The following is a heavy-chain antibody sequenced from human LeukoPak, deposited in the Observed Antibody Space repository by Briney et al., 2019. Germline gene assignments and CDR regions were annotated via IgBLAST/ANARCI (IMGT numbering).Heavy chain of an antibody. Sequence: PSQTLSLTCTVSGGSISSGDYYWSWIRQPPGKGLEWIGYIYCSGSTYYNPSLKSRVTISVDTSKNQFSLKLSSVTAADTAVYYCASSPYSSGELDYWGQGTLVTVSS. CDR1: GGSISSGDYY. CDR3: ASSPYSSGELDY. D-gene: IGHD6-19*01. CDR2: IYCSGST. J-gene: IGHJ4*02. V-gene: IGHV4-30-4*01.